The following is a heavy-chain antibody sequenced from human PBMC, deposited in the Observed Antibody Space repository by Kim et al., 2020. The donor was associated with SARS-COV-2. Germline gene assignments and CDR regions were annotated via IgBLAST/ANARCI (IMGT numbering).Heavy chain of an antibody. V-gene: IGHV1-69*02. J-gene: IGHJ4*02. D-gene: IGHD3-16*01. Sequence: YAPKFQGRVTITADKSTSTAYMELSSLGSEDTAVYYCARTRGSTFYAFDYWGQGTLVTVTS. CDR3: ARTRGSTFYAFDY.